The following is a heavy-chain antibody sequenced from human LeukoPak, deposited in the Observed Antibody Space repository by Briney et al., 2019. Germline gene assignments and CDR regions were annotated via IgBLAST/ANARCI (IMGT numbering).Heavy chain of an antibody. CDR3: ARETWELQSSWFDP. J-gene: IGHJ5*02. CDR1: GFTFSSYE. D-gene: IGHD1-26*01. V-gene: IGHV3-48*03. CDR2: ISSSGSTI. Sequence: PGGSLRLSCAASGFTFSSYEMNWVRQAPGKGLEWVSYISSSGSTIYYADSVKGRFTISRDNAKNSLYLQMNSLRAEDTAVYYCARETWELQSSWFDPWGQGTLVTVSS.